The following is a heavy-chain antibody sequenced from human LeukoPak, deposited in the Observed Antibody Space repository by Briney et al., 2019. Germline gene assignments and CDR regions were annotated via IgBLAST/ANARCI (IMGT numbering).Heavy chain of an antibody. CDR1: GXTFTNHW. Sequence: PGGSLRLSCAASGXTFTNHWMHWVRRAPGKGLVWVSHINNDGSTATYADSVKGRFTISRDNAKNTVFLQMNSLRAEDTAVYFCARDRSLSFDYWGQGTLVTVSS. CDR3: ARDRSLSFDY. V-gene: IGHV3-74*01. CDR2: INNDGSTA. J-gene: IGHJ4*02.